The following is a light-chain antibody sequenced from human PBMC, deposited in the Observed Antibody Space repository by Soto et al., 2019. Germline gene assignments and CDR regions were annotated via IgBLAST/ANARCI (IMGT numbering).Light chain of an antibody. Sequence: QSALTQPASVSGSPGQSITISCTGTSSDVGGYNYVSWYQQHPGKAPKLMIYDVNNRPSGVSNRFSGSKSGDTASLTISGLQAEDEADYYCSSYTRSTTLKVFGGGTKVTVL. CDR2: DVN. CDR3: SSYTRSTTLKV. CDR1: SSDVGGYNY. V-gene: IGLV2-14*01. J-gene: IGLJ3*02.